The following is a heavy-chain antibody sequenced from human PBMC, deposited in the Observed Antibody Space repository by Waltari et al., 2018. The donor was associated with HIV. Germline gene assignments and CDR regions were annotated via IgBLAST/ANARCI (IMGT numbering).Heavy chain of an antibody. J-gene: IGHJ6*02. V-gene: IGHV3-21*01. CDR3: AREGAPAATSHYGMDV. Sequence: EVQLVESGGGLVKPGGSLRLSCAASGFTFSSYSMNWVRQAPGKGLEWVSSISSSSSYIYYADSVKGRFTIARDNAKNSLYLQMNSLRAEDTAVYYCAREGAPAATSHYGMDVWGQGTTVTVSS. CDR2: ISSSSSYI. D-gene: IGHD2-2*01. CDR1: GFTFSSYS.